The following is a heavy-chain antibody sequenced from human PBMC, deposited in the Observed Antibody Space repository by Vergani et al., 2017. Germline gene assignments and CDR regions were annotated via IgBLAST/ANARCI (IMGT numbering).Heavy chain of an antibody. CDR3: ARDPHGYCSSTSCSTYGMDV. D-gene: IGHD2-2*01. J-gene: IGHJ6*02. CDR2: IIPIFGTA. V-gene: IGHV1-69*18. CDR1: GGTFSSYA. Sequence: QVQLVQSGAEVKKPGSSVKVSCKASGGTFSSYAISWVRQAPGQGLEWMGRIIPIFGTANYAQKFQGRVTITADESTSKAYMELSSLRSEDTAVYYCARDPHGYCSSTSCSTYGMDVWGQGTTVTVSS.